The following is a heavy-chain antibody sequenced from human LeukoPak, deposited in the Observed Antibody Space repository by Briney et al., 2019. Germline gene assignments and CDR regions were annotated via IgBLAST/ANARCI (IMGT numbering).Heavy chain of an antibody. J-gene: IGHJ3*02. CDR3: ARDESGDNDAFDI. CDR2: ISGSSNYI. CDR1: GFTFSDYT. Sequence: GGPLRLSCVASGFTFSDYTMNWVRLAPGKGLEWVSSISGSSNYIYYADSVKGRFTISRGNAKNSLYLQMNSLRVEDTAVYYCARDESGDNDAFDIWGQGTMVTVSS. D-gene: IGHD2-21*01. V-gene: IGHV3-21*01.